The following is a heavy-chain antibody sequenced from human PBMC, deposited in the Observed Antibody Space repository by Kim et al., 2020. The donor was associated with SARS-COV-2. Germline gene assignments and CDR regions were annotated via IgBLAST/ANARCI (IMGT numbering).Heavy chain of an antibody. J-gene: IGHJ6*02. D-gene: IGHD6-13*01. CDR1: GFTFTSSA. CDR3: AEAPGSSWGGYGMDV. Sequence: SVKVSCKASGFTFTSSAVQWVRQARGQRLEWIGWIVVGSGNTNYAQKFQERVTITRDMSTSTAYMELSSLRSEDTAVYYCAEAPGSSWGGYGMDVWGQGTTVTVSS. CDR2: IVVGSGNT. V-gene: IGHV1-58*01.